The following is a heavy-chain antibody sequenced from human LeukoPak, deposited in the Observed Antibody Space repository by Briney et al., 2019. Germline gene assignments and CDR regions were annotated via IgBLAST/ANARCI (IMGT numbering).Heavy chain of an antibody. Sequence: SGTLSLTCAVSGGSISSSNWWSWVRQPPGKGLEWIGEIYHSGSTNYNPSLKSRVTISVDKSKNQFSLEPSSVTAADTAAYYCAVTPGGATGGSFDYWGQGTLVTVSS. V-gene: IGHV4-4*02. CDR1: GGSISSSNW. D-gene: IGHD1-26*01. CDR2: IYHSGST. CDR3: AVTPGGATGGSFDY. J-gene: IGHJ4*02.